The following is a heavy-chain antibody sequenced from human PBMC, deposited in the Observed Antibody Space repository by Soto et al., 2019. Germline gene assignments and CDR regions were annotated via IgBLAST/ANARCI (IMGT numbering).Heavy chain of an antibody. CDR2: IIPIFGTA. Sequence: RASVKVSCKASGGTFSSYAISWVRQAPGQGLEWMGGIIPIFGTANYAQKFQGRVTITADKSTSTAYMELNSLRSEDTAVYYCAGRCDGTNCLAHFDYWGQGTLVTVSS. CDR1: GGTFSSYA. D-gene: IGHD2-2*01. J-gene: IGHJ4*02. CDR3: AGRCDGTNCLAHFDY. V-gene: IGHV1-69*06.